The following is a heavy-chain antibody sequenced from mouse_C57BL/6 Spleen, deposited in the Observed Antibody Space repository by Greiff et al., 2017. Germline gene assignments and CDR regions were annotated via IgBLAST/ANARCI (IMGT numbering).Heavy chain of an antibody. Sequence: EVQLQQSGPELVKPGASVKMSCKASGYTFTDYNMHWVKQSHGKGLEWIGYINPNSGGTSYNEKFKGKATLTVDKSTSTAYLELRSLTSEDSAVYYCARQGRGYAMDYWGKGTSVTVAS. V-gene: IGHV1-22*01. J-gene: IGHJ4*01. CDR3: ARQGRGYAMDY. CDR2: INPNSGGT. CDR1: GYTFTDYN.